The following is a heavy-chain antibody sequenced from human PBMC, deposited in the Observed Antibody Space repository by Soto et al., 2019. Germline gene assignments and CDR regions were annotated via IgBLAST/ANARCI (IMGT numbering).Heavy chain of an antibody. D-gene: IGHD3-16*01. CDR3: AKDRDDFDFIWGSFY. J-gene: IGHJ4*02. CDR2: ISGSGGGM. CDR1: GFTFSDYA. V-gene: IGHV3-23*01. Sequence: EVQLLESGGGLVQPGGSLRLSCAASGFTFSDYAMSWVRQAPGKGLEWVSGISGSGGGMTYADSVKGRFTISRDNSKNTLYLQMNSLRAEDTAVYYCAKDRDDFDFIWGSFYWGQGTLVTVSS.